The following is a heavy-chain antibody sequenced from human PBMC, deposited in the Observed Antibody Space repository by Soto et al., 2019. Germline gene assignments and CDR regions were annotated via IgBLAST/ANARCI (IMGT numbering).Heavy chain of an antibody. CDR1: GYTFTSYY. CDR2: INPSGGST. J-gene: IGHJ4*02. D-gene: IGHD2-2*01. CDR3: ARAEVVPAAKVNFDY. Sequence: GASGMVSCKASGYTFTSYYMHWVRQAPGQGLEWMGIINPSGGSTSYAQKFQGRVTMTRDTSTSTVYMELSSLRSEDTAVYYCARAEVVPAAKVNFDYWGQGTLVTVSS. V-gene: IGHV1-46*01.